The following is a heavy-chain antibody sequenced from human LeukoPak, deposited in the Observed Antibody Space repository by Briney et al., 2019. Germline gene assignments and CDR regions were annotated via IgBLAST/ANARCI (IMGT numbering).Heavy chain of an antibody. CDR2: INPNSGGT. Sequence: AASVKVSCKASGYTFTGYYMHWVRQAPGQGLEWMGWINPNSGGTNYAQKFQGRVTMTRDTSISTAYMELSRLRSDDTAVYYCARDLYCSSTSCYSYWGQGTLVTVSS. D-gene: IGHD2-2*02. CDR1: GYTFTGYY. CDR3: ARDLYCSSTSCYSY. J-gene: IGHJ4*02. V-gene: IGHV1-2*02.